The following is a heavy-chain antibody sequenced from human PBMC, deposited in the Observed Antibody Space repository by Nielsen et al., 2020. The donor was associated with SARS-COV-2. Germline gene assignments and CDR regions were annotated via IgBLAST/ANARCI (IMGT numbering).Heavy chain of an antibody. Sequence: GESLKISCAASGFTFSSYWMSWVRQAPGKGLEWVANIKQDGSEKYYVDSVKGRFTISRDNAKNSLYLQMNSLRAEDTAVYYCAGQLLTELFDYWGQGTLVTVSS. CDR3: AGQLLTELFDY. CDR1: GFTFSSYW. V-gene: IGHV3-7*03. CDR2: IKQDGSEK. D-gene: IGHD2-2*01. J-gene: IGHJ4*02.